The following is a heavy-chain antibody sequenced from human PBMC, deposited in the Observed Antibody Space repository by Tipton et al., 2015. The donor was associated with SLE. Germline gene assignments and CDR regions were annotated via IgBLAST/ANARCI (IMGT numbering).Heavy chain of an antibody. J-gene: IGHJ4*02. V-gene: IGHV4-39*07. D-gene: IGHD2-21*01. CDR3: ASHYCGADCYFDY. Sequence: TLSLTCTVSGDSIRSSSYFWGWIRQPPGKGLEWIGSIYYTGSTYYSPSLESRVFISVDTSKNQFSLKLNSVAAADTAVYYCASHYCGADCYFDYWGQGTLVTVSS. CDR2: IYYTGST. CDR1: GDSIRSSSYF.